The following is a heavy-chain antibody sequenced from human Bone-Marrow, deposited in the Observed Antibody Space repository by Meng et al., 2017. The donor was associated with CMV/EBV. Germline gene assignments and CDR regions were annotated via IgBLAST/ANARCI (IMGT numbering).Heavy chain of an antibody. V-gene: IGHV3-21*01. Sequence: GESLKISCAASGSTFSSYSMNWVRQAPGKGLEWVSSISSSSSYIYYADSVKGRFTISRDNAKNSLYLQMNSLRAEDTAVYYCATGGSYYDSSGYWGYWGQGTLVTVSS. CDR2: ISSSSSYI. CDR3: ATGGSYYDSSGYWGY. CDR1: GSTFSSYS. J-gene: IGHJ4*02. D-gene: IGHD3-22*01.